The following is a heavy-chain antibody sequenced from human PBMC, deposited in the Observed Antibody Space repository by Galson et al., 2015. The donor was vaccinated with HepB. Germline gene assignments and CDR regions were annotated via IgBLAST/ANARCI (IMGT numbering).Heavy chain of an antibody. Sequence: SLRLSCAASGFTVSSNYMSWVRQAPGKGLEWVSVIYSGDSTHDADSVKGRFTISRDNSKNTLYLQMNSLRVEDTAVYYCARMRYCTTTRCYPDYWGQGTLVTVSS. D-gene: IGHD2-2*01. V-gene: IGHV3-53*01. CDR1: GFTVSSNY. CDR3: ARMRYCTTTRCYPDY. CDR2: IYSGDST. J-gene: IGHJ4*02.